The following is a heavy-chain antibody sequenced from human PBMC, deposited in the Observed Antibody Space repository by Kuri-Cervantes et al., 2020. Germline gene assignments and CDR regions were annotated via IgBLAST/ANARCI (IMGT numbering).Heavy chain of an antibody. CDR2: ISAYNGNT. J-gene: IGHJ5*02. D-gene: IGHD3-10*01. Sequence: ASVKVSCKASGYTFTSYGISWVRQAPGQGLEWMGWISAYNGNTNYAQMLQGRVTMTGDTSTDTAYMELSSLRSEDTAVYYCATSITMVRGVVDWFDPWGQGTLVTVSS. V-gene: IGHV1-18*01. CDR3: ATSITMVRGVVDWFDP. CDR1: GYTFTSYG.